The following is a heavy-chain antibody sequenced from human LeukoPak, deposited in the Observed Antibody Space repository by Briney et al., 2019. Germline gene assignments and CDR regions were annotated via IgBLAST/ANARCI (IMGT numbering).Heavy chain of an antibody. Sequence: PGGSLRLSCAASGFTFDDYAMHWVRQAPGKGLEWVSGISWNSGRIGYADSVKGRFTISRDNAKNSLYLQMNSLRAEDTALYYCAKDLDYGDFDAFDIWGQGTMVTVSS. J-gene: IGHJ3*02. CDR1: GFTFDDYA. CDR3: AKDLDYGDFDAFDI. D-gene: IGHD4-17*01. CDR2: ISWNSGRI. V-gene: IGHV3-9*01.